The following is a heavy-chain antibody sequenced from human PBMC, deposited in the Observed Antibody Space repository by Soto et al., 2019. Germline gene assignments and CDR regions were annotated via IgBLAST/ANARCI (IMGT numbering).Heavy chain of an antibody. CDR2: ISSSSNTI. V-gene: IGHV3-48*01. Sequence: EVQLVESGGGLVQPGGSLRLSCAASGFIFSNYNMHWVRQAPGKGLEWVSYISSSSNTIYYADSVKGRFTISRDNAKNSLYLQMNSLRAEDTAVYYCARPSCGGDCYSPVYWGQETLVTVSS. CDR3: ARPSCGGDCYSPVY. J-gene: IGHJ4*02. D-gene: IGHD2-21*02. CDR1: GFIFSNYN.